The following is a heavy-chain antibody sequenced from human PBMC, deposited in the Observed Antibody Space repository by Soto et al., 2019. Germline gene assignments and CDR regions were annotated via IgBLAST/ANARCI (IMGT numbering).Heavy chain of an antibody. CDR1: GFPFSTYE. CDR3: AKDAVYNDGLWLVAN. V-gene: IGHV3-48*03. Sequence: GGSLSLSCAGSGFPFSTYEMNWVRQAPGKGLEWIAHITTSGSDMNYADSVKGRFTISRDNSKSSVFLQMNSLRAEDTAIYYCAKDAVYNDGLWLVANWGQGTLVPVSS. J-gene: IGHJ4*02. CDR2: ITTSGSDM. D-gene: IGHD5-12*01.